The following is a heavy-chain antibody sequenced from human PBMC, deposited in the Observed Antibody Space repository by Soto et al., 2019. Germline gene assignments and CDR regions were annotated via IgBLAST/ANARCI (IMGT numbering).Heavy chain of an antibody. D-gene: IGHD2-15*01. V-gene: IGHV4-39*01. Sequence: SETLSLTCTVSGDSISTTTYYWGWIRQPPGEGLEWIGSIFNNGNPYYNPSFKSRVTISVDTSKSQFSLKLSFVTAADTAVYYCARIGRAPGRRYCSGGTCVADYWGRGTLVTVSS. CDR1: GDSISTTTYY. J-gene: IGHJ4*02. CDR3: ARIGRAPGRRYCSGGTCVADY. CDR2: IFNNGNP.